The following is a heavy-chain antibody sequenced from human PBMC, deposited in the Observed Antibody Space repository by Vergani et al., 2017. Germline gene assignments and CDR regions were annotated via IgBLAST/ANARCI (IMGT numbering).Heavy chain of an antibody. V-gene: IGHV4-39*01. CDR2: IYNSGNG. CDR3: ASGKYYSDSTSHFRGRYFDV. CDR1: GDSTISRSYY. Sequence: QMQLQESGPGLVKASETLSLTCTVSGDSTISRSYYWGWIRQPPGKGLEWIGSIYNSGNGDSSSSLKSRVTISADTSKNQFSLRLTSVTAADTAVYYCASGKYYSDSTSHFRGRYFDVWVRGTLGTDPS. J-gene: IGHJ2*01. D-gene: IGHD3-16*01.